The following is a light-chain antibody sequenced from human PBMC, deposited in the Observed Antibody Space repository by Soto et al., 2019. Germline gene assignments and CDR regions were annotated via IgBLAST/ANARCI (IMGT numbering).Light chain of an antibody. Sequence: QSALTQPPSASGSPGQSVTISCTGTSSDVGGYNYVSWYQQHPGKAPKLIIYEVSERPSGVPARFSGSKSGNTASLTVSGLQAEDEADYYCSSYAASNNLYVFVAGTKVPV. CDR2: EVS. CDR1: SSDVGGYNY. CDR3: SSYAASNNLYV. J-gene: IGLJ1*01. V-gene: IGLV2-8*01.